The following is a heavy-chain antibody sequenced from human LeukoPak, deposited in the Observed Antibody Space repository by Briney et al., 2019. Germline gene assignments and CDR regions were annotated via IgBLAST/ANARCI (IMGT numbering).Heavy chain of an antibody. Sequence: ASETLSLTCTVSGCSISSYYWSWIRQPPGKGLEWIGYIYYSGSTNYNPSLKSRVTISVDTSKNQFSLKLSSVTAADTAVYYCARGALDCKEFDYWGQGTLVTVSS. D-gene: IGHD2/OR15-2a*01. CDR1: GCSISSYY. CDR2: IYYSGST. J-gene: IGHJ4*02. CDR3: ARGALDCKEFDY. V-gene: IGHV4-59*01.